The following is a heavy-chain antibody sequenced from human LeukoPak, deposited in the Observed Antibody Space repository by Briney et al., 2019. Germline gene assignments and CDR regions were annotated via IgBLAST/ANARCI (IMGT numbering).Heavy chain of an antibody. D-gene: IGHD3-22*01. Sequence: KASETLSLTCTVSGGSISSSSYYWGWIRQPPGKGLEWIGSIYYSGSTYYNPSLKSRVTISVDTSKNQFSLKLSSVTAADTAVYYCARVEDYYDGSGMAFDIWGQGNMVTVSS. CDR2: IYYSGST. CDR3: ARVEDYYDGSGMAFDI. V-gene: IGHV4-39*07. J-gene: IGHJ3*02. CDR1: GGSISSSSYY.